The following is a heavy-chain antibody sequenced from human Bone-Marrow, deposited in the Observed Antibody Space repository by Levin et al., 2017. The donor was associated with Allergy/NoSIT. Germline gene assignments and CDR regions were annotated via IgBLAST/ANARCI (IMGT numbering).Heavy chain of an antibody. CDR3: VREAAASAFDM. D-gene: IGHD6-13*01. CDR1: GFIFNSHY. V-gene: IGHV3-72*01. Sequence: GGSLRLSCSASGFIFNSHYMDWVRQAPGKGLEWVGRSRNKANNYITEYAASLKGRVIISRDDSKNSAYLQMSNLKSEDTAIYYCVREAAASAFDMWGRGAMVTVSS. CDR2: SRNKANNYIT. J-gene: IGHJ3*02.